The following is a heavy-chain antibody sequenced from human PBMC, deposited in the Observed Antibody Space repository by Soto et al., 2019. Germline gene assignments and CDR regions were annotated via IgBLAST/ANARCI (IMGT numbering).Heavy chain of an antibody. CDR2: IIPIFGTA. CDR3: ARGWIQLWLDTGHYGMDV. D-gene: IGHD5-18*01. Sequence: ASVKVSCKASGGTFSSYAISWVRQAPGQGLEWMGGIIPIFGTANYAQKFQGRVTITADESTSTAYMELSSLRSEDTAVYYCARGWIQLWLDTGHYGMDVWGQGTTVTVSS. J-gene: IGHJ6*02. CDR1: GGTFSSYA. V-gene: IGHV1-69*13.